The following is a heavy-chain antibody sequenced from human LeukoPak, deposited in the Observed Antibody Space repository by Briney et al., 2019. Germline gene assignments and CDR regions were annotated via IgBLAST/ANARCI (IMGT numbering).Heavy chain of an antibody. D-gene: IGHD4-17*01. Sequence: SETLSLTCSVSGYSISIGFHWGWIRQSPGKGLEWLGTMHPTGVSYYNPSLKSRVTVSLDTSKNQFSLKLSSVTAADTAVYYCARDSRDDYGDYRYFDYWGQGTLVTVSS. V-gene: IGHV4-38-2*02. J-gene: IGHJ4*02. CDR3: ARDSRDDYGDYRYFDY. CDR2: MHPTGVS. CDR1: GYSISIGFH.